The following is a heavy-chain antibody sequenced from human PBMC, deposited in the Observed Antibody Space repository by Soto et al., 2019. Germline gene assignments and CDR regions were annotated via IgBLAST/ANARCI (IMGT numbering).Heavy chain of an antibody. CDR2: ISAYNGNT. D-gene: IGHD6-13*01. Sequence: QVQLVQSGAEVKKPGASVKVSCKASGYTFTSYGISWVRQAPGQGLEWMGWISAYNGNTNYAQKLQGRVTMTTDTTTRTAYMDRRSLGSDATALYYCARAHRSSWYAPWGQGTLVTVSS. CDR1: GYTFTSYG. CDR3: ARAHRSSWYAP. J-gene: IGHJ5*02. V-gene: IGHV1-18*01.